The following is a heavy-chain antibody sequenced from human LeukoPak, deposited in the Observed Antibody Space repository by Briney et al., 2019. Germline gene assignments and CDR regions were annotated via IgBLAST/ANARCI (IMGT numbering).Heavy chain of an antibody. Sequence: GGSLRLSCAASGFTFSSYAMHWVRQAPGKGLEWVAVISYDGSNKYYADSVKGRFTISRDNSKNTLYLQMNSLRAEDTAVYYCARGIPFDYWGQGTLVTVSS. CDR3: ARGIPFDY. V-gene: IGHV3-30-3*01. J-gene: IGHJ4*02. CDR1: GFTFSSYA. CDR2: ISYDGSNK.